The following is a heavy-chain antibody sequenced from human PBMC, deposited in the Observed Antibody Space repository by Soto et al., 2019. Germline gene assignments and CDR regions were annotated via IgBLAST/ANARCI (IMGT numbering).Heavy chain of an antibody. J-gene: IGHJ4*02. CDR3: AKETHGSGYGSYFDY. CDR2: ISKDGSTK. CDR1: GFTFSSYG. D-gene: IGHD3-22*01. V-gene: IGHV3-30*18. Sequence: PXGSLLLSCAASGFTFSSYGMHWVRQAPGKGLEWVAVISKDGSTKYDADSVKGRFTISRDNSKNTLYLQMNSLRAEDTAVYYCAKETHGSGYGSYFDYWGQGTLVTVSS.